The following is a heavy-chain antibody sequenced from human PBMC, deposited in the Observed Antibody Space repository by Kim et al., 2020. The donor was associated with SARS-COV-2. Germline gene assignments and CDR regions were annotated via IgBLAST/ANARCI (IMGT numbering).Heavy chain of an antibody. J-gene: IGHJ6*02. D-gene: IGHD3-22*01. CDR1: GFTFSSYA. CDR3: AKESTITMIVAYHYGMDV. Sequence: GGSLRLSCAASGFTFSSYAMSWVRQAPGKGLEWVSAISGSGGSTYYADSVKGRFTISRDNSKNALYLQMNSLRAEDTAVYYCAKESTITMIVAYHYGMDVWGQGTTVTVSS. V-gene: IGHV3-23*01. CDR2: ISGSGGST.